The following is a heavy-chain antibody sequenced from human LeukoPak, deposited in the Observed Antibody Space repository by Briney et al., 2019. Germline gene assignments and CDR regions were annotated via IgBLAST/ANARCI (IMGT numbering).Heavy chain of an antibody. Sequence: SETLSLTCTVSGYSISSGYYWGWIRQPPGKGLEWIGSIYHSGSTYYNPSLKSRVTISVDTSKNQFSLKLSSVTAADTAVYYCARVVSSGYYYIDYWGQGILVTVSS. D-gene: IGHD3-22*01. CDR2: IYHSGST. J-gene: IGHJ4*02. CDR1: GYSISSGYY. CDR3: ARVVSSGYYYIDY. V-gene: IGHV4-38-2*02.